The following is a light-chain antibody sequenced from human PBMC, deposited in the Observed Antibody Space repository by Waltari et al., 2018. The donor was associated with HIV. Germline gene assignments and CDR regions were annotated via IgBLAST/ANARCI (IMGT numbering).Light chain of an antibody. V-gene: IGKV3-20*01. CDR3: QQYGSSPMYR. CDR1: QSVSSSY. CDR2: GAS. J-gene: IGKJ2*03. Sequence: EIVLTQSPGTLSLSPGERATLSCRASQSVSSSYLAWYQQKPGQAPRLLIYGASSRATGIPDRFSGSGSGTDFTLTNSRLEPEDFAVYYCQQYGSSPMYRFGQGTKLEIK.